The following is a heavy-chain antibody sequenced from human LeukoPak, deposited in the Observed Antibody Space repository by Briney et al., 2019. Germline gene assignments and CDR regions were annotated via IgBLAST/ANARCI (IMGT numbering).Heavy chain of an antibody. CDR2: ISSSSSYI. Sequence: AGSLRLSCAASGFTFSGYTINWVRQAPGKGLEWVASISSSSSYIYYADSVKGRFTISRHNAKNSLCLQMTSLRAVDTAVYYCAKDLLWFGELSSCFDYWGQGTLVTVSS. D-gene: IGHD3-10*01. CDR1: GFTFSGYT. J-gene: IGHJ4*02. CDR3: AKDLLWFGELSSCFDY. V-gene: IGHV3-21*01.